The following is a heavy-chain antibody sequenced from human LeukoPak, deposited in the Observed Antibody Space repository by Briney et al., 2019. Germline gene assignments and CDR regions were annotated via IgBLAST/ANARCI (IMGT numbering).Heavy chain of an antibody. CDR2: IYYSGST. V-gene: IGHV4-61*01. J-gene: IGHJ4*02. CDR1: GGSFSSGSYY. CDR3: ARTAVAGILPFDY. D-gene: IGHD6-19*01. Sequence: SETLSLTCTVSGGSFSSGSYYWSWIRQPSGKGLEWIGYIYYSGSTNYNPSLKSRVTISVDTSKNQFSLKLSSVTAADTAVYYCARTAVAGILPFDYWGQGTLVTVSS.